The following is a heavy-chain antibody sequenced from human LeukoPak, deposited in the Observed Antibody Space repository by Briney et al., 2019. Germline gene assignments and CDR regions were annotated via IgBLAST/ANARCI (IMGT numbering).Heavy chain of an antibody. J-gene: IGHJ5*02. CDR2: IYYSGKT. Sequence: SETLCLTCTVSGGSISSYYWSWIRQPPGKGLEWIVYIYYSGKTNYNPSLKSRVTMSVDTSKNQFSLKLSSVTAADTAVYYCARGLGYCSSTTCYPWFGPWGQGTLVTVSS. D-gene: IGHD2-2*01. CDR3: ARGLGYCSSTTCYPWFGP. CDR1: GGSISSYY. V-gene: IGHV4-59*01.